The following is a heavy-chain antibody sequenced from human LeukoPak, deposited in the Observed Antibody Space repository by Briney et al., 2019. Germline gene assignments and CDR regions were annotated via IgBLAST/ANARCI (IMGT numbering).Heavy chain of an antibody. CDR1: DGSMSGYY. D-gene: IGHD5-12*01. CDR2: IFSSGAT. V-gene: IGHV4-59*08. CDR3: ARRAKSGYYFDY. J-gene: IGHJ4*02. Sequence: SETLSLTCTVPDGSMSGYYWSWIRQPPGKGLERIGYIFSSGATNYNPSLKSRVTMSVDTSKNQFSLKLSSVTAADTAVYYCARRAKSGYYFDYWGQGTVVTVSS.